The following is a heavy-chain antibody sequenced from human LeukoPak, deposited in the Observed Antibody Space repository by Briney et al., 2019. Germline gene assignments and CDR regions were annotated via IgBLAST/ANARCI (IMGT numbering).Heavy chain of an antibody. J-gene: IGHJ4*02. Sequence: SETLSLTCTVSGDSISSYYWSWIRQPPGKGLEWIGYIYHSGSTNYNPSLKSRVTISADTSKDQFSLKLASVTAADTAVYHCATGYSSTWYYFDYWGQGTLVTVSS. D-gene: IGHD6-13*01. CDR2: IYHSGST. V-gene: IGHV4-59*01. CDR3: ATGYSSTWYYFDY. CDR1: GDSISSYY.